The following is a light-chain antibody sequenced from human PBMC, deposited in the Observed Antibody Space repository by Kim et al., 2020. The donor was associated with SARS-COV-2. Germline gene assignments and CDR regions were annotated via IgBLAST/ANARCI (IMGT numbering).Light chain of an antibody. J-gene: IGKJ3*01. CDR3: QNYGNTPLFI. CDR1: HTVSFSY. CDR2: GAS. V-gene: IGKV3-20*01. Sequence: VLTQSPVTLSLSPGETATLSCSASHTVSFSYLAWYQQKPSQAPRLLIYGASSRATSIPDRISGSGSGTDFTLTISRLKPEDYAVYYCQNYGNTPLFIFGPGTKVDIK.